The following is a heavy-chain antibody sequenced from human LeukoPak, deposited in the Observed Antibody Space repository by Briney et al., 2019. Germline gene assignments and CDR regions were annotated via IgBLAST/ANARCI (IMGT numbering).Heavy chain of an antibody. Sequence: SQTLSLTCAVSGGSISSGGYSWSWIRQPPGKGLEWIGYIYHSGSTYYNPSLKSRVTISVDRSKNQFSLKLSSVTAADTAVYYCARGDSEYSSSPVDYWGQGTLVTVSS. D-gene: IGHD6-6*01. CDR2: IYHSGST. CDR1: GGSISSGGYS. CDR3: ARGDSEYSSSPVDY. J-gene: IGHJ4*02. V-gene: IGHV4-30-2*01.